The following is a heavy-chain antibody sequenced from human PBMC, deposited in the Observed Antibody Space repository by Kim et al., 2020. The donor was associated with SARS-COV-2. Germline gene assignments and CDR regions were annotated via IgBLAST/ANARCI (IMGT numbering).Heavy chain of an antibody. CDR3: ARERRYYGPGVLAWEGLPYYYYGMDV. J-gene: IGHJ6*02. Sequence: SETLSLTCTVSGGSISSGDYYWSWIRQPPGKGLEWIRYIYYSGSTYYNPSLKSRVTISVDTSKNQFSLKLSSVTAADTAVYYCARERRYYGPGVLAWEGLPYYYYGMDVWGQGTTVTVSS. V-gene: IGHV4-30-4*01. CDR2: IYYSGST. CDR1: GGSISSGDYY. D-gene: IGHD3-10*01.